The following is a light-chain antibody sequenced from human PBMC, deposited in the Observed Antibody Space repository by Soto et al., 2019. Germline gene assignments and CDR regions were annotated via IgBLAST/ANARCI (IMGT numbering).Light chain of an antibody. CDR3: DHANSFPRT. Sequence: GRRITNTRRASQGISSWLAWYQQKPGKAPKLLIYAASSLQSGVPSRFCGSGSAADVIVIRSRLQCEDSVPNYGDHANSFPRTFGQGTRLEIK. V-gene: IGKV1-12*01. J-gene: IGKJ5*01. CDR1: QGISSW. CDR2: AAS.